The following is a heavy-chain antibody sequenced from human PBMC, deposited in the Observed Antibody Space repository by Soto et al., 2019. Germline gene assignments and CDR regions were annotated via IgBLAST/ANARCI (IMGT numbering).Heavy chain of an antibody. D-gene: IGHD3-22*01. CDR3: AKDHHDYYDSSGYYLGFDY. V-gene: IGHV3-23*01. CDR2: ISGSGGST. Sequence: EVQLLESGGGLVQPGGSLRLSCAASGFTFSSYAMSWVRQAPGKGLEWVSAISGSGGSTYYADSVKGRFTISRDNSKNTLYLKMNSLRAEDTAVYYCAKDHHDYYDSSGYYLGFDYWGQGTLVTVSS. J-gene: IGHJ4*02. CDR1: GFTFSSYA.